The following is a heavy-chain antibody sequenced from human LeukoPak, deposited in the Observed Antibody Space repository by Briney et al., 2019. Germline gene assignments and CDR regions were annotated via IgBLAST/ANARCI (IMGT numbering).Heavy chain of an antibody. J-gene: IGHJ6*03. Sequence: GASVKVSCKASGYTFTGYYMHWVRQAPGQGLEWMGWINPNSGGTNYAQKFQGRVTMTRDTSISTAYMELSRLRADETAVYYCARVSSSSRQSSYYYYYYMDVWGKGTTVTVSS. V-gene: IGHV1-2*02. CDR3: ARVSSSSRQSSYYYYYYMDV. D-gene: IGHD6-6*01. CDR2: INPNSGGT. CDR1: GYTFTGYY.